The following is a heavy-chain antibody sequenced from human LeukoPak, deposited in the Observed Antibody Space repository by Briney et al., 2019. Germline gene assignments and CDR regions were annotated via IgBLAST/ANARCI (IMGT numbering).Heavy chain of an antibody. Sequence: ASVKVSCKASGYTFTSYDINWVRQATGQGLEWMGWMNPNSGNTGYAQKFQGRVTMTRNTSISTAYMELSSLRSEDTAVYYCARVGIYGSGSRRHPNHDDWGQGTLVTVSS. CDR2: MNPNSGNT. V-gene: IGHV1-8*01. CDR1: GYTFTSYD. CDR3: ARVGIYGSGSRRHPNHDD. J-gene: IGHJ4*02. D-gene: IGHD3-10*01.